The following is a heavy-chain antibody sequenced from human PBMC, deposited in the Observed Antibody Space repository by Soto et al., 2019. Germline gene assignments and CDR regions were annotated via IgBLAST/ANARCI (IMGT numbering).Heavy chain of an antibody. J-gene: IGHJ4*02. CDR3: ARLMIYDYIWGSVDY. CDR2: IYYSGST. Sequence: QLQLQESGPGLVKPSETLSLTCTVSGGSISSSSYYWGWIRQPPGKGLEWIGSIYYSGSTYYNPSLKLRVTISVDTSKNQFSLKLSSVTAADTAVYYCARLMIYDYIWGSVDYWGQGTLVTVSS. V-gene: IGHV4-39*01. D-gene: IGHD3-16*01. CDR1: GGSISSSSYY.